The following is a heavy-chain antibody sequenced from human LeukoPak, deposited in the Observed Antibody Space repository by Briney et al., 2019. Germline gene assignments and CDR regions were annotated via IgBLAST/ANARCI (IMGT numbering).Heavy chain of an antibody. CDR1: GGSISRYY. CDR2: ISYSGST. Sequence: SETLSLTCTVSGGSISRYYWSWIRQPPGKGLEWIGYISYSGSTNYNPSLKSRVTISVDTSQNQFSLKLSSVTAADTAVYYCARDSGSLGYWGQGTLVTVSS. J-gene: IGHJ4*02. D-gene: IGHD1-26*01. V-gene: IGHV4-59*12. CDR3: ARDSGSLGY.